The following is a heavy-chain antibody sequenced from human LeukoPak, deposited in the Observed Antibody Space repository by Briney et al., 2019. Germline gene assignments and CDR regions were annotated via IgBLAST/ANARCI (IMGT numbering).Heavy chain of an antibody. CDR1: GYTFTSYG. CDR2: ISAYNGNT. CDR3: ARSPPIVVVPAATPFDY. Sequence: ASVKVSCKASGYTFTSYGISWARQAPGQGLEWMGWISAYNGNTNYAQKLQGRVTMTTDTSTSTAYMELRSLRSDDTAVYYCARSPPIVVVPAATPFDYWGQGTLVTVSS. V-gene: IGHV1-18*01. J-gene: IGHJ4*02. D-gene: IGHD2-2*01.